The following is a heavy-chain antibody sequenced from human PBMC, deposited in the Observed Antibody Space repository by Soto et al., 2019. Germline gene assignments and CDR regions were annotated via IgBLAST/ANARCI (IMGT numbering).Heavy chain of an antibody. CDR2: LSSSGGNT. D-gene: IGHD3-22*01. CDR1: GFTFGTYA. CDR3: AKKLGDADSRGYYPGAFDY. Sequence: EVQLLESGGDLVQPGGSLRLSCAASGFTFGTYAMAWVRQAPGRGLEWVSALSSSGGNTYYADSVKGRFTISRDNSKNTLYLQNNSLRAEDTAVYYCAKKLGDADSRGYYPGAFDYWGQGTPVTVSS. V-gene: IGHV3-23*01. J-gene: IGHJ4*02.